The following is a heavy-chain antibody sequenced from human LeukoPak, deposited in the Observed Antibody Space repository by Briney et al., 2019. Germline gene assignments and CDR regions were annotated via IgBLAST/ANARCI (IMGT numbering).Heavy chain of an antibody. CDR1: GGSISNGDYY. D-gene: IGHD6-25*01. Sequence: NPSETLSLTCTVSGGSISNGDYYWSWIRQPPGKGLEWIGYIYYSGTTYYNPSLRSRVTISVDTSKNQFSLKLSSVTAADTAVYYCARVSSVIRESLYYFDYWGQGTLVTVSS. J-gene: IGHJ4*02. CDR2: IYYSGTT. V-gene: IGHV4-30-4*01. CDR3: ARVSSVIRESLYYFDY.